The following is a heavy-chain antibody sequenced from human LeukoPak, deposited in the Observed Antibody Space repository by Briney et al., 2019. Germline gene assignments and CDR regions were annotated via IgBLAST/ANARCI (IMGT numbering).Heavy chain of an antibody. CDR2: MNPDSSNT. D-gene: IGHD3-3*01. J-gene: IGHJ3*02. CDR3: ARASSSDFWSGYYAFDI. V-gene: IGHV1-8*01. Sequence: ASVKVSCKASITVFTTHDITWVRQAPRQALEWMGWMNPDSSNTGYAQKFQDRVTMTRTTSIKTAYMELSSLTSEDTAVYYCARASSSDFWSGYYAFDIWGPGTMVTVSS. CDR1: ITVFTTHD.